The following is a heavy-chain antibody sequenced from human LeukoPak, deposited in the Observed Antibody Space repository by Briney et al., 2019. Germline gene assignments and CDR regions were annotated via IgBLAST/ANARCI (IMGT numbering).Heavy chain of an antibody. J-gene: IGHJ3*02. V-gene: IGHV4-39*01. Sequence: SETLSLTCTVSGGSISSSSYYWGWIRQPPGKGLEWIGSIYYSGSTNYNPSLKSRVTISVDTSKNQFSLKLSSVTAADTAVYYCARHDLNYDSSGYDAFDIWGQGTMVTVSS. D-gene: IGHD3-22*01. CDR3: ARHDLNYDSSGYDAFDI. CDR1: GGSISSSSYY. CDR2: IYYSGST.